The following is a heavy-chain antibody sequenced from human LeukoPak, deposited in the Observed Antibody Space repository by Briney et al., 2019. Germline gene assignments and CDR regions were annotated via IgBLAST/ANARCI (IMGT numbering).Heavy chain of an antibody. Sequence: SETLSLTCTVSGGSMSGYYWSWLRQPPGKGLEWIGYIYYSGSNNYNPSLKSRATISVDTSKNQFSLKLSSVTAADTAVYYCARVTGRMTTDNWGQGTLVTVSP. CDR1: GGSMSGYY. CDR3: ARVTGRMTTDN. V-gene: IGHV4-59*01. D-gene: IGHD3-9*01. CDR2: IYYSGSN. J-gene: IGHJ4*02.